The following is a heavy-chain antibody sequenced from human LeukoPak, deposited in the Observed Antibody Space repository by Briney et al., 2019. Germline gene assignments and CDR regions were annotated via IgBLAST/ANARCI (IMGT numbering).Heavy chain of an antibody. V-gene: IGHV1-69*05. CDR1: GGTFSSYA. CDR2: IIPIFGTA. J-gene: IGHJ4*02. D-gene: IGHD5-18*01. Sequence: ASVKVSCKASGGTFSSYAISWVRQAPGQGLEWMGRIIPIFGTANYAQKFQGRVTFTTDESTSTAYMELSSLRSEDTAVYYCAREGYSYGLEFPYYFDYWGQGTLVTVSS. CDR3: AREGYSYGLEFPYYFDY.